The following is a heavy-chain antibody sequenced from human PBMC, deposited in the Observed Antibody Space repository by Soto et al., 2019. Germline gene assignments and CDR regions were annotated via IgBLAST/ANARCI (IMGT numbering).Heavy chain of an antibody. CDR1: GFTFSSYG. J-gene: IGHJ3*02. CDR2: ISYDGSNK. Sequence: QVQLVESGGGVVQPGRSLRLSCAASGFTFSSYGMHWVRQAPGKGLEWVAVISYDGSNKYYADSVKGRFTISRDNSKNTLYLQMNSLRAEDTDVYYCAKNLWFGELFEAFDIWGQGTMVTVSS. CDR3: AKNLWFGELFEAFDI. D-gene: IGHD3-10*01. V-gene: IGHV3-30*18.